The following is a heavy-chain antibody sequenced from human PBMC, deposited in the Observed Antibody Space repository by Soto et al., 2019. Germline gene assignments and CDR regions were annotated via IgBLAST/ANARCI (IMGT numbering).Heavy chain of an antibody. CDR1: GGTFSSYA. D-gene: IGHD3-22*01. CDR2: IIPIFGTA. J-gene: IGHJ3*02. V-gene: IGHV1-69*13. Sequence: SVKVSCKASGGTFSSYAISWVRQAPGQGLEWMGGIIPIFGTANYAQKFQGRVTITADESTSTAYMELSSLRSEDTAVYYCARDYYYSSGYYYDDAFDIWGQGTMVTVSS. CDR3: ARDYYYSSGYYYDDAFDI.